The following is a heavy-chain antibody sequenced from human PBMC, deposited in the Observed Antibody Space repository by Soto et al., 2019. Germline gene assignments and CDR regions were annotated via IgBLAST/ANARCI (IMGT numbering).Heavy chain of an antibody. V-gene: IGHV3-21*01. J-gene: IGHJ6*02. CDR3: ARIIGGATYYYYGMDV. Sequence: PGGSPRLSCAAPRFTSSNYNMNWARQAPGNGLEWVSSISSSSSYIYYAASVKRRFTISRDNAKNSLYLQMNSLRAEDTAVYYSARIIGGATYYYYGMDVWGQGTTVTVSS. CDR1: RFTSSNYN. CDR2: ISSSSSYI. D-gene: IGHD3-16*02.